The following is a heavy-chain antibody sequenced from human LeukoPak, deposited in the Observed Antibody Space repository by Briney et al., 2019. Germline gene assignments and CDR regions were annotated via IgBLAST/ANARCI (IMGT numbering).Heavy chain of an antibody. V-gene: IGHV4-39*07. J-gene: IGHJ4*02. CDR1: GGSISSSSYY. CDR3: ARMEYDSSGYYVGY. D-gene: IGHD3-22*01. Sequence: SETLSLTCTVSGGSISSSSYYWGWIRQPPGKGLEWIGSIYYSGSTYYNPSLKSRVTISVDTSKNQFSLKLSSVTAADTAVYYCARMEYDSSGYYVGYWGQGTLVTVSS. CDR2: IYYSGST.